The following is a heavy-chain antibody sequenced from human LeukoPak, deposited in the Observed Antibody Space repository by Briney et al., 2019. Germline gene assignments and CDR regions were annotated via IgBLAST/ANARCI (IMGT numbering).Heavy chain of an antibody. J-gene: IGHJ3*02. CDR2: IRYDGSNK. CDR1: GSTFSSYG. CDR3: ARDYYGSGSYPNDAFDI. Sequence: GGSLRLSCAASGSTFSSYGMHWVRQAPGKGLERVAFIRYDGSNKYYADSVKGRFTISRDNSKNTLYLQMNSLRAEDTAVYYCARDYYGSGSYPNDAFDIWGQGTMVTVSS. V-gene: IGHV3-30*02. D-gene: IGHD3-10*01.